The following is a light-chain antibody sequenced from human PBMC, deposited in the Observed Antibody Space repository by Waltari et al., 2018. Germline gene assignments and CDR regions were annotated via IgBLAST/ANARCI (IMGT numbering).Light chain of an antibody. CDR1: QSSSSY. J-gene: IGKJ1*01. V-gene: IGKV1-5*03. CDR3: QQYNYYST. Sequence: DIPMTQSPSTLSASAGDRITITCRASQSSSSYLAWYQQQPGKAPKLLIYKASSLESGVPSRFSGSGSGTEFTLTISSLQPDDFATYYCQQYNYYSTFGQGTKVETK. CDR2: KAS.